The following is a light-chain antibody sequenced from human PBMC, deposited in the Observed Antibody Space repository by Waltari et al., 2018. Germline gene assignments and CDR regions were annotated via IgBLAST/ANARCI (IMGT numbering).Light chain of an antibody. CDR2: LGS. CDR1: QSLLHSNGYNY. V-gene: IGKV2-28*01. Sequence: DIVMTQSPLSLPVTPGEPASISGRSRQSLLHSNGYNYLDWYLQKPGQSPQLLIYLGSNRASGVPDRFSGSGSGTDFTLKISRVEAEDVGVYYCMQALQTPPTFGQGTKLEIK. J-gene: IGKJ2*01. CDR3: MQALQTPPT.